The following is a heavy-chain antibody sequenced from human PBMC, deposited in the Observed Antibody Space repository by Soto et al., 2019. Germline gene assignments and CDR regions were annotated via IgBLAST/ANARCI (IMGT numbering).Heavy chain of an antibody. CDR1: GFTFSIYG. CDR2: IWYDGSNK. Sequence: GGSLGLSRASCGFTFSIYGMHFVRQAPGKGLEWVAVIWYDGSNKYYADSVKGRFTISRDNSKNTLYLQMNSLRAEDTAVYYRARDYIAAAALDYWGQGTLVTVSS. J-gene: IGHJ4*02. V-gene: IGHV3-33*01. CDR3: ARDYIAAAALDY. D-gene: IGHD6-13*01.